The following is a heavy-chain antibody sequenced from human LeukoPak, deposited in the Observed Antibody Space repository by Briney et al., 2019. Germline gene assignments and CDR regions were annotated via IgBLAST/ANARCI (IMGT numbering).Heavy chain of an antibody. J-gene: IGHJ4*02. Sequence: GGSLRLSCAASGFTFSNYGMHWVRQAPGKGLEWVTVISYDGGNKYYADSVKGRFTISRDNSKNTLFLQMNSLRAGDTAVYYCAKSPAAYGVRSYFDYWGQGTLVTVSS. CDR1: GFTFSNYG. CDR2: ISYDGGNK. D-gene: IGHD3-10*01. CDR3: AKSPAAYGVRSYFDY. V-gene: IGHV3-30*18.